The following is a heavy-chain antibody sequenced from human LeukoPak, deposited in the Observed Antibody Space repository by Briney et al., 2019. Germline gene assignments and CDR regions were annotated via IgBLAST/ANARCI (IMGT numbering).Heavy chain of an antibody. CDR2: IYSGGST. V-gene: IGHV3-66*01. J-gene: IGHJ4*02. CDR1: GFSITNNY. CDR3: GRDPYSSGPPES. D-gene: IGHD1-14*01. Sequence: PGGSLRLSCAASGFSITNNYMNWVRQAPGKGLEWVSVIYSGGSTYYADSVKGRFTISRDTSKNMLYLQMNSLRAEDTAVYYCGRDPYSSGPPESWGQGTLVTVSS.